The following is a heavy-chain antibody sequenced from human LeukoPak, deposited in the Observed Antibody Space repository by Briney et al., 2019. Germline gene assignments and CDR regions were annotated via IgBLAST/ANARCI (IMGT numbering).Heavy chain of an antibody. CDR2: ISYDGSNK. D-gene: IGHD3-22*01. Sequence: PGGSLRLSCAASGFTFSSYAMHWVRQAPGKGLEWVAVISYDGSNKYYADSVKGRFTMSRDNSKNTLYLQMNSLRAEDTAVYYCARDHWLDVGRITMIVVVIPPVYWGQGTLVTVSS. J-gene: IGHJ4*02. CDR1: GFTFSSYA. CDR3: ARDHWLDVGRITMIVVVIPPVY. V-gene: IGHV3-30*04.